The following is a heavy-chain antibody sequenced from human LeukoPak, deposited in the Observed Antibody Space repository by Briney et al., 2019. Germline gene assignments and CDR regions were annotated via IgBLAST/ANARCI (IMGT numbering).Heavy chain of an antibody. CDR1: GYSFTSFW. CDR3: ALQPGYCSSASCSHFDF. D-gene: IGHD2-2*01. CDR2: IYPGDSDT. V-gene: IGHV5-51*01. J-gene: IGHJ4*02. Sequence: PGESLKISCKGSGYSFTSFWIGWVRQMPGKGLEWMGIIYPGDSDTRYSPSFQGQVTISVDKSFSTAYLQWNSLKASDTAMYYCALQPGYCSSASCSHFDFWGQGTLVTVSS.